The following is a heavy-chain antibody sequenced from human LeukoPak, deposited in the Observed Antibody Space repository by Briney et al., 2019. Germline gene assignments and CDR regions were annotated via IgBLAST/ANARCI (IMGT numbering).Heavy chain of an antibody. CDR2: ISWNSGSI. CDR1: GFTFDDYA. J-gene: IGHJ4*02. Sequence: GGSLRLSCAASGFTFDDYAMHWVRQAPGKGLEWVSGISWNSGSIGYADSVKGRFTISRDNAKNSLYLQMNSLRAEDMALYYCAKDHYSSGWYSFDYWGQGTLVTVSS. CDR3: AKDHYSSGWYSFDY. V-gene: IGHV3-9*03. D-gene: IGHD6-19*01.